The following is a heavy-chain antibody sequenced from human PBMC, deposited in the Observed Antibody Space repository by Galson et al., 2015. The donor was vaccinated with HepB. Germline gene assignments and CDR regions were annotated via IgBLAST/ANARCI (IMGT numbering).Heavy chain of an antibody. CDR1: GFTFSSYW. J-gene: IGHJ3*01. CDR2: IKRDGSST. CDR3: VRVKEWELNAFDV. D-gene: IGHD1-26*01. V-gene: IGHV3-74*01. Sequence: SLRLSCAASGFTFSSYWMHWARQAPGKGLVWVSRIKRDGSSTDYAVSVEGRITISRDNAKNTVYLQMNSLRVEDTAVYYCVRVKEWELNAFDVWGQGTMVTVSS.